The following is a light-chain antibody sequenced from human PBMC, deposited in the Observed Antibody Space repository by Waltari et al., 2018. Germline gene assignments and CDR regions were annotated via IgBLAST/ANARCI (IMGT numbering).Light chain of an antibody. CDR2: DVS. V-gene: IGLV2-14*01. CDR3: CSFTSSSTWV. J-gene: IGLJ3*02. CDR1: ATDLGGYNY. Sequence: QSALTQPASVSGSPGQSITISCTGTATDLGGYNYVSWYQQRPGKAPNIIIFDVSSRPSGISNRFSGSKFGNTASLTISGLQPEDEADYYCCSFTSSSTWVFGGGTKLTVL.